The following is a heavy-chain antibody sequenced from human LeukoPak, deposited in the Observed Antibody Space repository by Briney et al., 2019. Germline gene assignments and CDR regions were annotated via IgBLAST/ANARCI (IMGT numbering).Heavy chain of an antibody. D-gene: IGHD3-22*01. J-gene: IGHJ5*02. CDR3: VKVGYYDSSGYPP. CDR2: ISSNGGST. V-gene: IGHV3-64D*06. CDR1: GFTFSSYA. Sequence: GGSLRLSCSASGFTFSSYAMHWVRQAPGKGLEYVSAISSNGGSTYYADSVKGRFTISRDNSKNTLYLQMSRLRAEDTAVYYCVKVGYYDSSGYPPWGQGTLVTVSS.